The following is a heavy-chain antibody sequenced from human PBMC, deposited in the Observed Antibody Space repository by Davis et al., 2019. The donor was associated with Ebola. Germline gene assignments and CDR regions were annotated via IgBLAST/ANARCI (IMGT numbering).Heavy chain of an antibody. CDR1: GFTFNEYE. CDR2: ITGSGENT. D-gene: IGHD3-22*01. J-gene: IGHJ4*02. Sequence: ESLKISCVASGFTFNEYEMNWVRQAPGKGLEWVSTITGSGENTNYAASVQGRFTISRDNSKNTVYLQMNNLRAEDTAIYYCAKNVAGTFDSSGYYPDYWGQGALLTVSS. CDR3: AKNVAGTFDSSGYYPDY. V-gene: IGHV3-23*01.